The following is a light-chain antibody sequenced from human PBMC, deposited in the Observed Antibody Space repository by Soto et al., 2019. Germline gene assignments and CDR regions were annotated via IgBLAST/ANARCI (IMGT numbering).Light chain of an antibody. CDR2: WAS. CDR3: QQYNTPPRT. V-gene: IGKV4-1*01. J-gene: IGKJ1*01. Sequence: DVVMTQSPDSLAVSLGERATINCKSSQSLFLSANNKNYLAWYQHKPGQPPKVLIYWASTRASGVPDRFSGSGSGTDFTLTISSLQTEDGAVYYCQQYNTPPRTFGQGTKVEIK. CDR1: QSLFLSANNKNY.